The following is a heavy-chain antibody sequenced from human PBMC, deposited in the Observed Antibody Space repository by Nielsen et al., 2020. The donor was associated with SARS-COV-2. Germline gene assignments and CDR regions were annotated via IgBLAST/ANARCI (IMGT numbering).Heavy chain of an antibody. D-gene: IGHD6-6*01. J-gene: IGHJ4*02. CDR1: GYTFTSYD. Sequence: ASVKVSCKASGYTFTSYDINWVRQATGQGLEWMGWMNPNSGNTGYAQKFQGRVTMTRNTSISTAYMELSSLRSEDTAVYYCARFQLAGLKYYFDYWGQGTLVTVSS. V-gene: IGHV1-8*01. CDR2: MNPNSGNT. CDR3: ARFQLAGLKYYFDY.